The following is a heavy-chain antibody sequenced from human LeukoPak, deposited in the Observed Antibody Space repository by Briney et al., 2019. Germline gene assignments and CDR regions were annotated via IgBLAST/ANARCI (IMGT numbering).Heavy chain of an antibody. CDR2: IWYDGSNK. CDR1: GFTFSSYG. J-gene: IGHJ6*02. V-gene: IGHV3-33*01. Sequence: GGSLRLSCAASGFTFSSYGMHWVRQAPGKGLEWVAVIWYDGSNKYYADSVKGRFTISRDNSKNTLYLQMNSLRAEDTAVYYCARYEQQPYYYGMDVWGQGTTVTVSS. D-gene: IGHD6-13*01. CDR3: ARYEQQPYYYGMDV.